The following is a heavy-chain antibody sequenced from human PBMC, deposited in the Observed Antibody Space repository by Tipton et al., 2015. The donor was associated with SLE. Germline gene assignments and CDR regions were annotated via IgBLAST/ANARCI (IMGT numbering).Heavy chain of an antibody. Sequence: LRLSCTVSGGSISSSSYYWGWIHQPPGKGLEWIGNIYYSGSTYYNPSLKSRVTISVDTSKNQFSLRLSSVTAADTAVYYCARHSSALVADSYWGQGTLVTVSS. D-gene: IGHD5-12*01. CDR1: GGSISSSSYY. V-gene: IGHV4-39*01. J-gene: IGHJ4*02. CDR3: ARHSSALVADSY. CDR2: IYYSGST.